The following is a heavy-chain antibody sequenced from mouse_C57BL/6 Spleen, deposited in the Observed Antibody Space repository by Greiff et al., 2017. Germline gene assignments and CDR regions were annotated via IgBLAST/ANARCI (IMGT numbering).Heavy chain of an antibody. CDR1: GYTFTSYW. V-gene: IGHV1-64*01. CDR2: IHPNSGST. Sequence: VQLQQPGAELVKPGASVKLSCKASGYTFTSYWMHWVKQRPGQGLEWIGMIHPNSGSTNYNEKFKSKATLTVDKSSSTAYMQLSSLTSEDSAVYYCARPTYSYAIGYWGQGASVTFSS. J-gene: IGHJ4*01. CDR3: ARPTYSYAIGY.